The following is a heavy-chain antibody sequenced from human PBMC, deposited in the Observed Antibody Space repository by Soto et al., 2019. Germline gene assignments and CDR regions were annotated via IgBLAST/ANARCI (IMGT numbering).Heavy chain of an antibody. CDR1: GLRFSDAW. J-gene: IGHJ3*02. CDR2: IKSKGSGGTI. Sequence: DVQLVESGGGLVKPGGSLRLSCSVSGLRFSDAWLTWVRQTPGRGLEWIGRIKSKGSGGTIDYAPPVQGRFTISRDDSRSMLYLQIKSLKSEGTGVYHCNHIAACPPTDAFFTWGQGTVVIVSS. CDR3: NHIAACPPTDAFFT. V-gene: IGHV3-15*01. D-gene: IGHD6-25*01.